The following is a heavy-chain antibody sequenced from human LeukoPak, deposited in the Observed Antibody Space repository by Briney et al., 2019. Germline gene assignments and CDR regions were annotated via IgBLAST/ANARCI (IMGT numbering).Heavy chain of an antibody. CDR1: GYSISSGYY. CDR3: ARISGSYSIVDY. D-gene: IGHD3-10*01. V-gene: IGHV4-38-2*02. Sequence: SETLSLTCTVSGYSISSGYYWGWIRQPPGKGLEWIGSIYHSGSTYYNPSLKSRVTISVDTSKNQFSLKLSSVTAADTAVYYCARISGSYSIVDYWGQGTLVTVSS. J-gene: IGHJ4*02. CDR2: IYHSGST.